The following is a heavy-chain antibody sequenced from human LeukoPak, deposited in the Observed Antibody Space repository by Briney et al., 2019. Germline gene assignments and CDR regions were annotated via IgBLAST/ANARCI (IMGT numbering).Heavy chain of an antibody. Sequence: GASVKVSCKASGYTFTSYGISWVRQAPGQGLEWMGWISAYNGNTNYAQKLQGRVTMTTDTSTSTAYMELRSLRSDDTAVYYCARVTSMYYYGSSGPGEFDYWGQGTLVTVSS. D-gene: IGHD3-22*01. CDR2: ISAYNGNT. V-gene: IGHV1-18*01. CDR1: GYTFTSYG. J-gene: IGHJ4*02. CDR3: ARVTSMYYYGSSGPGEFDY.